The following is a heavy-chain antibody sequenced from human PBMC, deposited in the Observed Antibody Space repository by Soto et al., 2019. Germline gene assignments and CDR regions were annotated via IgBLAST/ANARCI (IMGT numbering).Heavy chain of an antibody. CDR1: GGSISSYY. Sequence: SETLSLTCTVSGGSISSYYWSWIRQPPGKGLEWIGYIYYSGSTNYNPSLKSRVTISVDTSKNQFSLKLSSVTAADTAVYYCARDSDYYGSGSPKYYYYYMDVWGKGTTVTVSS. V-gene: IGHV4-59*01. J-gene: IGHJ6*03. CDR2: IYYSGST. CDR3: ARDSDYYGSGSPKYYYYYMDV. D-gene: IGHD3-10*01.